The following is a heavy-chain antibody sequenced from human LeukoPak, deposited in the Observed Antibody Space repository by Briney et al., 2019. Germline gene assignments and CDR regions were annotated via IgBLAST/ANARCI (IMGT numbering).Heavy chain of an antibody. CDR3: ARGAIAVAGFFDY. D-gene: IGHD6-19*01. CDR2: IIPILGIA. V-gene: IGHV1-69*04. CDR1: GGTFSSYA. J-gene: IGHJ4*02. Sequence: SVKVSCKASGGTFSSYAISWVRQAPGQGLEWMGRIIPILGIANYAQKFQGRVTITADKPTSTAYMELSSLRSEDTAVYYCARGAIAVAGFFDYWGQGTLVTVSS.